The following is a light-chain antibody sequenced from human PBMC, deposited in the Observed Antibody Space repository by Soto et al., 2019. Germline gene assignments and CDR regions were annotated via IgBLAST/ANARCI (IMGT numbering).Light chain of an antibody. Sequence: EIVLTQSPGTLSLSPGERATLSCRASQSVSSSYLAWYQQKPGQAPRLLIYGASSRVTGIPDRFSGSGSGTVFTLTISRLEPEELAVYYCQQYGRSLLTFGGGTKVEIK. CDR1: QSVSSSY. J-gene: IGKJ4*01. CDR2: GAS. CDR3: QQYGRSLLT. V-gene: IGKV3-20*01.